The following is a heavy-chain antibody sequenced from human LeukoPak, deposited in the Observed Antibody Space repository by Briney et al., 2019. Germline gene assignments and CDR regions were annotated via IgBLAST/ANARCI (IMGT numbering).Heavy chain of an antibody. V-gene: IGHV3-21*01. Sequence: PGGSLRLSCAASGFTFSSYSMNWVRQAPGKGLEWVSSISSSSSYIYYADSVKGRFTISRDNAKNSLYLQMNSLRAEDTAVYYCARAVNRKDAAPYMDVWGKGTTVTVSS. CDR3: ARAVNRKDAAPYMDV. CDR1: GFTFSSYS. CDR2: ISSSSSYI. D-gene: IGHD2/OR15-2a*01. J-gene: IGHJ6*03.